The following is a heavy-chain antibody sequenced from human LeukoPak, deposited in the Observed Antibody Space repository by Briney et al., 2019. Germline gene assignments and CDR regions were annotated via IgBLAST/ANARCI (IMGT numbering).Heavy chain of an antibody. D-gene: IGHD3-3*01. CDR2: INPNSGGT. J-gene: IGHJ4*02. CDR1: GYTFTGYY. CDR3: ARNGGYDFWSGYTFDY. Sequence: ASVKVSCKASGYTFTGYYMHWVRQAPGQGLEWMGWINPNSGGTNYAQKFQGRVTMTRDTSISTAYMELSRLRSDDTAVYYCARNGGYDFWSGYTFDYWGLGTLVTVSS. V-gene: IGHV1-2*02.